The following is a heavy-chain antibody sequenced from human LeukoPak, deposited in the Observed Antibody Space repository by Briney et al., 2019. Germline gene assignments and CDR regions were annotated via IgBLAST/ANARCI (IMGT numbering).Heavy chain of an antibody. CDR2: MYHSGST. D-gene: IGHD6-13*01. CDR3: ARGATTAGLRFDF. Sequence: MTSETLSLTCAVSGYSISSGYYWAWIRQPPGKGLEWIGNMYHSGSTYYNPSLKSRVTISVDKSKNQLSLKLTSVTAADTAVYYYARGATTAGLRFDFWGQGTLVTVSS. J-gene: IGHJ4*02. CDR1: GYSISSGYY. V-gene: IGHV4-38-2*01.